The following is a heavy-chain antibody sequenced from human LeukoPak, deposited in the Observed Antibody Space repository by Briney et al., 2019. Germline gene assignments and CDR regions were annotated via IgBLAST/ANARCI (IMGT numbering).Heavy chain of an antibody. CDR1: GGSFSGYY. J-gene: IGHJ5*02. V-gene: IGHV4-34*01. CDR3: ARGSYYDFWSGLNGGYWFDP. Sequence: SSETLSLTCAVYGGSFSGYYWSWIRQPPGKGLEWIGEINHSGSTNYNPSLKSRVTISVDTSKNQFSLKLSSVTAADTAVYYCARGSYYDFWSGLNGGYWFDPWGQGTLVTVSS. D-gene: IGHD3-3*01. CDR2: INHSGST.